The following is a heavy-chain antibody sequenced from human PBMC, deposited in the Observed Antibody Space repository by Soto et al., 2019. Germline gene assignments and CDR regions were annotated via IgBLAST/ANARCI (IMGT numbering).Heavy chain of an antibody. V-gene: IGHV3-53*04. Sequence: PGGSLRLSCAASGFTVSSNYMSWVRQAPGKGLEWVSVIYSGGSTYYADSVKGRFTISRHNSKNTLYLQMNSLRAEDTAVYYCARSKLGSDYVFYFDYWGQEPWSPSPQ. J-gene: IGHJ4*01. CDR2: IYSGGST. CDR1: GFTVSSNY. D-gene: IGHD3-16*01. CDR3: ARSKLGSDYVFYFDY.